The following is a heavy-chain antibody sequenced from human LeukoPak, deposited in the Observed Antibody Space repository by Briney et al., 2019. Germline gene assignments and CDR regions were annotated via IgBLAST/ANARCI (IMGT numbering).Heavy chain of an antibody. J-gene: IGHJ4*02. CDR1: GGSFSGYY. V-gene: IGHV4-34*01. D-gene: IGHD2-2*01. CDR3: ARGRGDQLLFPFFDY. CDR2: INHSGST. Sequence: SVTLSLTCAVYGGSFSGYYWSWIRQPPGKGLEWIGEINHSGSTNYNPSLKSRVTISVDTSKNQFSLKLSSVTAADTAVYYCARGRGDQLLFPFFDYWGQGTLVTVSS.